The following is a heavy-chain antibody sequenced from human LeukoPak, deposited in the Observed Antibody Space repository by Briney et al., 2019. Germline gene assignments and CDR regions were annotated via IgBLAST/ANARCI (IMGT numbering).Heavy chain of an antibody. V-gene: IGHV1-46*01. J-gene: IGHJ3*02. CDR1: GYTFTSYY. D-gene: IGHD2-2*01. Sequence: GASVKVSCKASGYTFTSYYMHWVRQAPGQGLEWMGIINPSGGSTSYAQKFQGRVTITRNTSISTAYMELSSLRSEDTAVYYCARGADITDCSSTSCYLGVHDAFDIWGQGTMVTVSS. CDR2: INPSGGST. CDR3: ARGADITDCSSTSCYLGVHDAFDI.